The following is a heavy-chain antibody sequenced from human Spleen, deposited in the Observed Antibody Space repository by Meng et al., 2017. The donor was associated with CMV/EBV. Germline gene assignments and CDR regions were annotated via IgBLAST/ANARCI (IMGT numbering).Heavy chain of an antibody. Sequence: GFTVPSAWMSWIRQAPGKGLGWVGRNKSRYDGGTSDYPAHVKGRCTISRDDSKTTLYLQMNRLAIEDTAVYYCVTDLLLRGPYFDYWGQGSLVTVSS. CDR3: VTDLLLRGPYFDY. J-gene: IGHJ4*02. V-gene: IGHV3-15*01. CDR1: GFTVPSAW. CDR2: NKSRYDGGTS. D-gene: IGHD2/OR15-2a*01.